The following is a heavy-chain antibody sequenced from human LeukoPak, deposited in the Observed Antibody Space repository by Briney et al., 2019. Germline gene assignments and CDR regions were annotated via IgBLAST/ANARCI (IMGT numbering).Heavy chain of an antibody. J-gene: IGHJ4*02. CDR2: ISAYNGDT. D-gene: IGHD6-19*01. V-gene: IGHV1-18*01. CDR3: ARDPSNTSGRYAYFDY. CDR1: GFTFTRYG. Sequence: ASVKVSFKASGFTFTRYGISWVRQAPGQGLEWMGWISAYNGDTNYAQKFQGRVTMTTDTSTSTAYMELRSLRSDDTAVYYCARDPSNTSGRYAYFDYWGQGTLVTVSS.